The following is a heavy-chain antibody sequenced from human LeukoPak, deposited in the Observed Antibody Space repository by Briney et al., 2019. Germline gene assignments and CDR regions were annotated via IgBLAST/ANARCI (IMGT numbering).Heavy chain of an antibody. CDR3: ARGRYFDRCYRGNFDP. CDR2: INHSGST. V-gene: IGHV4-34*01. D-gene: IGHD3-9*01. Sequence: SETLSLTCAVYGCSFSGYYWSWMRPPPRRGLEWIGEINHSGSTNYNQPLNRRVTITVDTSKKQFSLKTSCLTAAEAPVYYCARGRYFDRCYRGNFDPWGQGTLVTVSS. CDR1: GCSFSGYY. J-gene: IGHJ5*02.